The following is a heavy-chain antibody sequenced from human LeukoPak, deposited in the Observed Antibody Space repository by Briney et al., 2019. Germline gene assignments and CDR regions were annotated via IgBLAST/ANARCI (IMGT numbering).Heavy chain of an antibody. CDR3: ARDGGRREDY. J-gene: IGHJ4*02. V-gene: IGHV3-7*01. CDR2: IDPDGSHQ. Sequence: PGGSLRLSCVASGFTFSSYWATWVRQAPGKGLEWVANIDPDGSHQYYVDSAKGRFTISKDNAKNSLYLQMNSLRAEDTAVYYCARDGGRREDYWGQGALVTVSS. CDR1: GFTFSSYW. D-gene: IGHD2-15*01.